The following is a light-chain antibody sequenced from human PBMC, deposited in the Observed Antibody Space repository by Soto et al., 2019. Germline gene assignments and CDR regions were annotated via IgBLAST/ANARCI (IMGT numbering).Light chain of an antibody. CDR3: CSYASSTTL. CDR2: DVT. V-gene: IGLV2-23*02. J-gene: IGLJ2*01. Sequence: QSVLTQPASVYGSPGQSITISCTGSSSDGGIYNLVSWYQHHPGKAPKLLIYDVTKRPSGVSTRFSGSRSGNTASLTISGLQAEDEADYYCCSYASSTTLFGGGTKVTVL. CDR1: SSDGGIYNL.